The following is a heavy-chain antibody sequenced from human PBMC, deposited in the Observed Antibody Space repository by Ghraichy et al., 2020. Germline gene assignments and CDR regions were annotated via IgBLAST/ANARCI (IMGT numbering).Heavy chain of an antibody. V-gene: IGHV1-69*04. Sequence: SVKVSCKASGGTFSNYTINWVRQAPGQGLEWMGKIIPIFGVGNDAQKFQGRVTITADKFTGTAYMELSSLSSEDTAVYYCAREGYGDYDGFDIWGQGTMVSVSS. CDR1: GGTFSNYT. CDR3: AREGYGDYDGFDI. CDR2: IIPIFGVG. J-gene: IGHJ3*02. D-gene: IGHD4-17*01.